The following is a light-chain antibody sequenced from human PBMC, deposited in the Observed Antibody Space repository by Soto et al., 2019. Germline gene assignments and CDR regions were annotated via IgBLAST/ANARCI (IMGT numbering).Light chain of an antibody. J-gene: IGKJ5*01. CDR3: IQATQLRT. Sequence: EIVLTQTPLLSPVTLGQPASISCRSSRSLVASDGNAYLTWLHQRPGQPPRPLIYKVSQRLSGVRDRFSGSGAGTDFTLHSSRVEAEDVGTYFCIQATQLRTFGQGTRLEIK. CDR2: KVS. CDR1: RSLVASDGNAY. V-gene: IGKV2-24*01.